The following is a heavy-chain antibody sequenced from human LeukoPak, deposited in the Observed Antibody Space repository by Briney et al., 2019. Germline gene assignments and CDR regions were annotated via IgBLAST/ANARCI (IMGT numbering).Heavy chain of an antibody. D-gene: IGHD6-19*01. CDR1: GGSISSYY. CDR3: ARHSQQWLPAGYFDY. J-gene: IGHJ4*02. Sequence: SETLSLTCTVSGGSISSYYWSWIRQPPGKGLEWIGYIYYSGSTNYNPSLKSRVTISVDASKNQFSLKLSSVTAADTAVYYCARHSQQWLPAGYFDYWGQGTLVTVSS. CDR2: IYYSGST. V-gene: IGHV4-59*01.